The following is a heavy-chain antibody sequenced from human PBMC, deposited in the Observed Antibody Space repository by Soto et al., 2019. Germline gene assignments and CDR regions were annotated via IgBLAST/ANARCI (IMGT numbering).Heavy chain of an antibody. D-gene: IGHD2-2*01. Sequence: PGGSLRLSCAASGFTFSSYGMHWVRQAPGKGLEWVAVIWYDGSNKYYADSVKGRFTISRDNSKNTLYLQMNSLRAEDTAVYYCATDRAYCSSTSCPLGSWGQGTLVTSPQ. CDR3: ATDRAYCSSTSCPLGS. V-gene: IGHV3-33*01. CDR2: IWYDGSNK. J-gene: IGHJ5*02. CDR1: GFTFSSYG.